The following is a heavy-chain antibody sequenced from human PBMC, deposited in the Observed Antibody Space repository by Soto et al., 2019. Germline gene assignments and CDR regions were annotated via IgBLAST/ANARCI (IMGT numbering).Heavy chain of an antibody. CDR1: GVTFSSYS. CDR3: ARAPTYYYGSGSAYFDY. Sequence: SLKVSCKASGVTFSSYSISWVRQAPGQGLEWMGGIIPIFGTANYAQKFQGRVTITADESTSTAYMELSSLRSEDTAVYYCARAPTYYYGSGSAYFDYWGQRTLVTVSS. D-gene: IGHD3-10*01. J-gene: IGHJ4*02. V-gene: IGHV1-69*13. CDR2: IIPIFGTA.